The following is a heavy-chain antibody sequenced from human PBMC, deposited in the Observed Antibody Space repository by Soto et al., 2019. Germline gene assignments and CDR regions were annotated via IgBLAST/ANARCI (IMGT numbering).Heavy chain of an antibody. V-gene: IGHV4-31*03. J-gene: IGHJ4*02. CDR3: ARDPAHRGDYFDY. CDR1: GDSISRGGYY. CDR2: IYYTGST. Sequence: QVQLQESGPGLVKPSQTLSLTCTVSGDSISRGGYYWSWIRQHPGKGLECIGYIYYTGSTYYNPSLKSRVTMSVDTSKNQLSLKLSSVTAADTAVYYCARDPAHRGDYFDYWGQGTLVTVSS. D-gene: IGHD3-10*01.